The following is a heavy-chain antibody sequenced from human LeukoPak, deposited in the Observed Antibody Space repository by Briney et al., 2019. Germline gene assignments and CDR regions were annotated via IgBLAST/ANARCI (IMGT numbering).Heavy chain of an antibody. CDR1: GYNFANCW. J-gene: IGHJ5*02. CDR3: AMGPCGKEQLVGNWFDP. CDR2: IYLGDSDT. D-gene: IGHD6-13*01. V-gene: IGHV5-51*01. Sequence: GESLKISCKGSGYNFANCWIGWVRQVPGKGLEWMGIIYLGDSDTRYSPSFQGQVTISADKSISTAYLQWSSLKASDTATYYCAMGPCGKEQLVGNWFDPWGQGILVTVSS.